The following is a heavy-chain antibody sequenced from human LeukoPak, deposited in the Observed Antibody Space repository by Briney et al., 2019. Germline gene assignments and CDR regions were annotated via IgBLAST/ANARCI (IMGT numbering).Heavy chain of an antibody. J-gene: IGHJ4*02. V-gene: IGHV4-38-2*02. CDR1: GYSISTGYY. D-gene: IGHD4-17*01. Sequence: SETLSLTCTVSGYSISTGYYWDWIRQPPGKGLEWIGTFYHGGSTYYNPSLKSRVTISVDTSKNQFSLNLTPVTAADTAVYYCASHHYGADFDYWGQGTLVTVSS. CDR2: FYHGGST. CDR3: ASHHYGADFDY.